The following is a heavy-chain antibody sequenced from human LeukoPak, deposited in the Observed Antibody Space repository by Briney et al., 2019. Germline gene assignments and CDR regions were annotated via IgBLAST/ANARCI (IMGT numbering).Heavy chain of an antibody. V-gene: IGHV3-23*01. J-gene: IGHJ3*02. Sequence: GGSLRLSCAASGFTFSSYAMSWVRQAPGKGLEWVSAISGSGGSTYYADSVKGRLTISRDNSKNTLYLQMNSLRAEDTAVYYCAKVTYGDYLLNAFDIWGQGTMVTVSS. CDR2: ISGSGGST. D-gene: IGHD4-17*01. CDR1: GFTFSSYA. CDR3: AKVTYGDYLLNAFDI.